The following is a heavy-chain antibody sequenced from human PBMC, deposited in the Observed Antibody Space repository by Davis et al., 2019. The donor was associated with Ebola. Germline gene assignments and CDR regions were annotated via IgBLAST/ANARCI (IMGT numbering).Heavy chain of an antibody. CDR1: GFTFSSYG. D-gene: IGHD6-13*01. J-gene: IGHJ6*02. V-gene: IGHV3-30*18. CDR3: AKDVAAAAGHYYYGMDV. CDR2: ISYDGSNK. Sequence: GESLKISCAASGFTFSSYGMHWVRHAPGKGLEWVAVISYDGSNKYYADSVKGRFTISRDNSKNTLYLQMNSLRAEDTAVYYCAKDVAAAAGHYYYGMDVWGQGTTVTVSS.